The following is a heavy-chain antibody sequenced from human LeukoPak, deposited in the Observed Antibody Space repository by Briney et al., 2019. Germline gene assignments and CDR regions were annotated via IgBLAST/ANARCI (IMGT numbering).Heavy chain of an antibody. V-gene: IGHV3-23*01. CDR2: ISPSGDRT. D-gene: IGHD3-22*01. J-gene: IGHJ4*02. CDR1: GFTFGSYA. Sequence: GGSLRLSCAASGFTFGSYAMSWVRQAPGKGLEWVSFISPSGDRTSNADSVEGRFTISRDNPRNTQYLQMNSLRDEDTAVYYCAIMHGYYDGSGYWVQWGQGTLVTVSS. CDR3: AIMHGYYDGSGYWVQ.